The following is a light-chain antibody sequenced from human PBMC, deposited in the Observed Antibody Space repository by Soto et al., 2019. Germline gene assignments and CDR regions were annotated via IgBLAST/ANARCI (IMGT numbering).Light chain of an antibody. V-gene: IGLV1-40*01. CDR2: ANT. CDR3: QSYDSSLGGWV. Sequence: QPVLTQPPTVSGAPGQRVAISCTGGSSNIGAGYDVHWYQQFPGTAPKFLIYANTNRPSGVPDRFSGSTSGTSASLAITGLQAEDEADYYCQSYDSSLGGWVFGGGTKLTVL. CDR1: SSNIGAGYD. J-gene: IGLJ3*02.